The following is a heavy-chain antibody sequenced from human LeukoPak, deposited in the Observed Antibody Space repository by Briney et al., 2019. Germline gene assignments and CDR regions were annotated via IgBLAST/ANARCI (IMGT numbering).Heavy chain of an antibody. V-gene: IGHV4-59*01. D-gene: IGHD4-17*01. J-gene: IGHJ3*02. CDR3: ARGGLGDYGDYLYAFDI. Sequence: PSETLSLTCTVSGGSISSYYWRWIRQPPGKGLEWIGYIYYSGSTNYNPSLKSRVTISVDTSKNQFSLKLSSVTAADTAVYYCARGGLGDYGDYLYAFDIWGQGTMVTVSS. CDR2: IYYSGST. CDR1: GGSISSYY.